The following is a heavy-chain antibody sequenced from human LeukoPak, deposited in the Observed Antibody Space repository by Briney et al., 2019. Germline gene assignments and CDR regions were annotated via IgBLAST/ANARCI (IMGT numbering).Heavy chain of an antibody. V-gene: IGHV6-1*01. CDR1: GDSVSSNSAA. J-gene: IGHJ6*02. CDR3: ARVGIAVAGTINYYYGMDV. CDR2: TYYRSKWYN. D-gene: IGHD6-19*01. Sequence: SQTLSLTCAISGDSVSSNSAAWNWIRQSPSRGLEWLGRTYYRSKWYNDYTVSVKSRITINPDTSKNQFSLQLNSVTPEDTAVYYCARVGIAVAGTINYYYGMDVWGQGTTVTVSS.